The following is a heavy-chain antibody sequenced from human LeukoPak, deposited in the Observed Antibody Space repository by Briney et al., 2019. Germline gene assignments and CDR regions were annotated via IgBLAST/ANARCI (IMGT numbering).Heavy chain of an antibody. Sequence: ASVKGSCKASGYTFTSYGISWVRQAPGQGLEWMGWISAYNGNTNYAQKLQGRVTMTTDTSTSTAYMELRSLRSDDTAVYYCARDLSPYYYDSSGYTPFDYWGQGTLVTVSS. CDR3: ARDLSPYYYDSSGYTPFDY. CDR2: ISAYNGNT. D-gene: IGHD3-22*01. CDR1: GYTFTSYG. J-gene: IGHJ4*02. V-gene: IGHV1-18*01.